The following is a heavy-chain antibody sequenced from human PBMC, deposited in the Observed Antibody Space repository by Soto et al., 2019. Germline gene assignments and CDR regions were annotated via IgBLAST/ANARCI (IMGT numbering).Heavy chain of an antibody. Sequence: QVQLVQSGAEVRKPGASVKVSCKASGYTFSTSGMSWLRQAPGQGLEWMGWISTYNGDTNDAPKFQDRVTMTSDTSKGTVYMELRSLRSDDTAVYYCARAGAAPYYYYGMDVRGQGTRVTVSS. D-gene: IGHD2-15*01. CDR1: GYTFSTSG. CDR3: ARAGAAPYYYYGMDV. J-gene: IGHJ6*02. V-gene: IGHV1-18*01. CDR2: ISTYNGDT.